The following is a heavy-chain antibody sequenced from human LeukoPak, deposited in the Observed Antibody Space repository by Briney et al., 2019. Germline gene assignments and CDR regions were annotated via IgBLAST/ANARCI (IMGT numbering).Heavy chain of an antibody. CDR2: ISTTSSYI. CDR1: GFDFSTYA. Sequence: GGSLRLSCAASGFDFSTYAMNWVRQAPGKGLEWVSSISTTSSYIFYADSLKGRFTISRDNSMNTLFLQMNSLRAEDTAVYYCARSAVQALHCFGGNCYYFYHWGQGALVTVSS. J-gene: IGHJ4*02. CDR3: ARSAVQALHCFGGNCYYFYH. D-gene: IGHD2-15*01. V-gene: IGHV3-21*01.